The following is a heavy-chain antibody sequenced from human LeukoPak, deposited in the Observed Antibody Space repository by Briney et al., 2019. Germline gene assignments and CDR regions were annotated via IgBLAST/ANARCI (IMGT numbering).Heavy chain of an antibody. D-gene: IGHD3-22*01. Sequence: GGSLRLSCAASGFTFSSYGIHWVRQAPGKGLEWVAFIRYDGSNKYYADSVKGRFTISRDNSKKSLYLQMNSLRAEDTAVYYCARDDGNYYDSSGFDYWGQGTLVTFSS. CDR2: IRYDGSNK. J-gene: IGHJ4*02. V-gene: IGHV3-30*02. CDR1: GFTFSSYG. CDR3: ARDDGNYYDSSGFDY.